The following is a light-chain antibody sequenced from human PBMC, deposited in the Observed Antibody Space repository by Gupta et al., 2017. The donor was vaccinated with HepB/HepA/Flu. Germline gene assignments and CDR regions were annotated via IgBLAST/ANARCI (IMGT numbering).Light chain of an antibody. CDR3: QQRSNWPIT. V-gene: IGKV3-11*01. CDR2: DAS. CDR1: QSVTSY. J-gene: IGKJ5*01. Sequence: EIVLTQSPATLSLSPGERATLSCRASQSVTSYLAWYQQKPGQAPRLLIYDASNRATGIPGRFSGSGSGTDFTLTISSLEPEDFAVYYCQQRSNWPITFGQGTRLDTK.